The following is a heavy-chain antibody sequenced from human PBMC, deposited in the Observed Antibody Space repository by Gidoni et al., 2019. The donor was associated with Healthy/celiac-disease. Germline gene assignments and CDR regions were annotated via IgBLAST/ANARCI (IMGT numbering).Heavy chain of an antibody. CDR1: GGSISSSSYY. V-gene: IGHV4-39*01. CDR3: ASPSGSYYAYYYYYMDV. CDR2: IYYSGST. D-gene: IGHD1-26*01. J-gene: IGHJ6*03. Sequence: QLQLQESGPGLVKPSETLSLTCTVSGGSISSSSYYWGWIRQPPGKGLEWIGSIYYSGSTYYNPSLKSRVTISVDTSKNQFSLKLSSVTAADTAVYYCASPSGSYYAYYYYYMDVWGKGTTVTVSS.